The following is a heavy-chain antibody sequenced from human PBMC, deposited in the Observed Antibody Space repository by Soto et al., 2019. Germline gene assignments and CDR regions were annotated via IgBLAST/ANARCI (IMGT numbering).Heavy chain of an antibody. CDR2: ISSSSSTI. CDR1: GFTLRSYS. CDR3: ARDGYCSGGSCPKTNWFDP. V-gene: IGHV3-48*02. Sequence: GGSLRLSCAASGFTLRSYSINWVRQAPGKGLEWVSYISSSSSTIYYADSVKGRFTISRDNAKNSLYLQMNSLRDEDTAVYYCARDGYCSGGSCPKTNWFDPWGQGTLVTVSS. J-gene: IGHJ5*02. D-gene: IGHD2-15*01.